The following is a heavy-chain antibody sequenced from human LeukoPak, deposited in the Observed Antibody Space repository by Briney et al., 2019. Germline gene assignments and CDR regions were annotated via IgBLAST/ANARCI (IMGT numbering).Heavy chain of an antibody. J-gene: IGHJ4*02. D-gene: IGHD1-14*01. CDR2: ISTGGGST. Sequence: VQPGGSLRLSCEVSGFIFSSYVMRWVRQAPGKGLEWVSAISTGGGSTYYADSVKGRFTISRDNSKNTLYLQMNSLRAEDTAVYYCAKQYTPPDYWGQGTLVTVSS. V-gene: IGHV3-23*01. CDR1: GFIFSSYV. CDR3: AKQYTPPDY.